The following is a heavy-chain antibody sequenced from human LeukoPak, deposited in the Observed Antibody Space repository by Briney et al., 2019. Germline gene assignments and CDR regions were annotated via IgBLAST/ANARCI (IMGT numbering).Heavy chain of an antibody. CDR2: ISSSSSYI. V-gene: IGHV3-21*01. CDR1: GFTSSSYS. CDR3: ARDRSTMYSSGWPNDY. D-gene: IGHD6-19*01. Sequence: GGSLRLSCAASGFTSSSYSMNWVRQAPGKGLEWVSSISSSSSYIYYADSVKGRFTISRDNAKNSLYLQMNSLRAEDTAVYYCARDRSTMYSSGWPNDYWGQGTLVTVSS. J-gene: IGHJ4*02.